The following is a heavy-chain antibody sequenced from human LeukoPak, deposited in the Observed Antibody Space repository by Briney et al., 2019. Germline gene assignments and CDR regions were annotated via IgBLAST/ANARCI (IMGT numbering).Heavy chain of an antibody. J-gene: IGHJ2*01. CDR3: VRDGGNSGWYFDL. V-gene: IGHV6-1*01. CDR1: GDSVSSNSAT. CDR2: TYYRSKWYN. D-gene: IGHD4-23*01. Sequence: SQTLSLTCAISGDSVSSNSATWNWIRQSPSRGLEWLGRTYYRSKWYNDYAVSVKSRITINPDTSNNQFSLQLNSVTPEDTAVYYCVRDGGNSGWYFDLWGRGTLVTVSS.